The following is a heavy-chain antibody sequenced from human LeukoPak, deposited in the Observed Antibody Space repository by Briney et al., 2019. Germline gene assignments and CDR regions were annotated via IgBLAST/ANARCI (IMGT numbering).Heavy chain of an antibody. Sequence: PSETLSLTCAVYGGSFSGYYWSWIRQPPGKGLEWIGEINHSGSTNYNPSLKSRVTISVDTSKNQFSLKLSSVTAADTAVYYCARSAYGYSYGYSYYYYYMDVWGKGTTVTVSS. V-gene: IGHV4-34*01. CDR2: INHSGST. CDR3: ARSAYGYSYGYSYYYYYMDV. CDR1: GGSFSGYY. J-gene: IGHJ6*03. D-gene: IGHD5-18*01.